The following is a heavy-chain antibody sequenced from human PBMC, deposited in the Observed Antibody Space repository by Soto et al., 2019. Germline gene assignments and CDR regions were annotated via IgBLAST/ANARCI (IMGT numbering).Heavy chain of an antibody. CDR2: VSYSGST. V-gene: IGHV4-59*08. D-gene: IGHD6-19*01. Sequence: SETLSLTCSLSGGAIGGYYWSWIRQPPGKALEWIGYVSYSGSTDYHPSLKSRVSISIDTSKNQFSLKMISVTAADTAVYYCARHGSDSGWFFLDPWGQGALVTVSS. J-gene: IGHJ5*02. CDR3: ARHGSDSGWFFLDP. CDR1: GGAIGGYY.